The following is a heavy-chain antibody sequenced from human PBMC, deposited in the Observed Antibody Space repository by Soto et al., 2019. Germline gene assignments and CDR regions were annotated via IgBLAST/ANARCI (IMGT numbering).Heavy chain of an antibody. CDR3: AKGGWVDIAAAGALFDY. CDR1: GXTFSSYA. Sequence: LRLSFAASGXTFSSYAMSWVRQAPGKGLEWVSAISGSGGNTYYADSVKGRFTISRDNSKNTLYLQVNSLRAEDTAVYYCAKGGWVDIAAAGALFDYWGQGTLVTVSS. D-gene: IGHD6-13*01. CDR2: ISGSGGNT. J-gene: IGHJ4*02. V-gene: IGHV3-23*01.